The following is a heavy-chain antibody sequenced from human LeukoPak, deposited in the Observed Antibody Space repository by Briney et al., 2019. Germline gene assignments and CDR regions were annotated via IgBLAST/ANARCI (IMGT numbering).Heavy chain of an antibody. CDR1: GFTFSSYW. V-gene: IGHV3-74*01. CDR3: ARGSRGFDP. CDR2: INNDGSST. Sequence: GGSLRLSCAASGFTFSSYWMHWVRQAPGKGLVWVSRINNDGSSTTYADSVQGRFTISRDNAKNTLYLQMNSLRAEDTAVYYCARGSRGFDPWGQGTLVTVSS. J-gene: IGHJ5*02.